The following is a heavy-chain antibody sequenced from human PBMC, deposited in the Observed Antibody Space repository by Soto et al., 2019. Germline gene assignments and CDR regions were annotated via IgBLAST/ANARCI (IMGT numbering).Heavy chain of an antibody. D-gene: IGHD2-15*01. Sequence: VGSLRLSCAASGFTFDDYTMHWVRQAPGKGLEWVSLISWDGGSTYYADSVKGRFTISRDNSKNSLYLQMNSLRTEDTALYYCAKDIARGLGYCSGGSCYSGVPYYYGMDVWGQGTTVTVSS. V-gene: IGHV3-43*01. CDR2: ISWDGGST. J-gene: IGHJ6*02. CDR3: AKDIARGLGYCSGGSCYSGVPYYYGMDV. CDR1: GFTFDDYT.